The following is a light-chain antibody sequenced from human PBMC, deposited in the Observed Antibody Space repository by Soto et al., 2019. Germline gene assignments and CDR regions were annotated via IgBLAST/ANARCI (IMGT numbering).Light chain of an antibody. CDR1: QSVSSY. CDR2: GAS. V-gene: IGKV3-11*01. CDR3: QQSYTALT. Sequence: EIVLTQSPDTLSLPPGERATLSCRASQSVSSYLAWYQQKPGQAPRLLIYGASSRATGTPDRFSGSGSGTDFTLTISSLQPEDFATYYCQQSYTALTFGGGTKVDI. J-gene: IGKJ4*01.